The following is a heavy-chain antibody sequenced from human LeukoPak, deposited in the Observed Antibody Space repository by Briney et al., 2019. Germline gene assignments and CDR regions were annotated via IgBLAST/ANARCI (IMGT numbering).Heavy chain of an antibody. CDR1: GHSFTTYW. D-gene: IGHD2-2*01. J-gene: IGHJ4*02. Sequence: GESLKISCKGSGHSFTTYWILWVRQMPGKGLEWMGIIYPGDSDSRYSPSFQGQVTISADKSVSTAYLQWSSLKASDTAMYYCARRSSPTGGIDYWGQGTLVTVSS. CDR2: IYPGDSDS. V-gene: IGHV5-51*01. CDR3: ARRSSPTGGIDY.